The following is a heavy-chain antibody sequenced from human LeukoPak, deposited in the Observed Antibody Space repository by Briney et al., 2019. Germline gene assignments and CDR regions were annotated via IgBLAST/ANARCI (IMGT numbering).Heavy chain of an antibody. CDR3: ARRSPRAYHYDSSGYYSN. Sequence: GESLKISCKGSGYSFTSYWISWVRQMPGKGLEWMGRIDPSDSYTNYSPSFQGHVTISADKSISTAYLQWSSLKASETAMYYCARRSPRAYHYDSSGYYSNWGQGTMVTVSS. CDR1: GYSFTSYW. CDR2: IDPSDSYT. V-gene: IGHV5-10-1*01. D-gene: IGHD3-22*01. J-gene: IGHJ3*01.